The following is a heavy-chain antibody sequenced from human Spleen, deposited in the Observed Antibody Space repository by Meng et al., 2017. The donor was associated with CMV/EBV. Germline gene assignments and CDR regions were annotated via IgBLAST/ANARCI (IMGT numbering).Heavy chain of an antibody. CDR3: ARVGFWSGPDY. J-gene: IGHJ4*02. D-gene: IGHD3-3*01. Sequence: SETLSLTCAVYGGSFSGYYWSWIRQPPGKGLEWIGEINHSGSTNYNPSLKSRVTISVDTSKNQFSLKLSSVTAADTAVYYCARVGFWSGPDYWGQGTLVTASS. CDR1: GGSFSGYY. CDR2: INHSGST. V-gene: IGHV4-34*01.